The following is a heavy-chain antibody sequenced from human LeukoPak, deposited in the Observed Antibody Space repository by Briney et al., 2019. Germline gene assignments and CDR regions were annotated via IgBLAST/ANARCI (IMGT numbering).Heavy chain of an antibody. CDR3: AREGYCSGGNCYHNWFDP. V-gene: IGHV4-38-2*02. CDR1: GYSISSNYY. Sequence: SETLSLTCSVPGYSISSNYYWGWIRQPPGKGLEWIGSIYHSGSTYYNPSLKSRVTISVDTSKNQFSLKLSSVTAADTAVYYCAREGYCSGGNCYHNWFDPWGQGTLVTVSS. CDR2: IYHSGST. D-gene: IGHD2-15*01. J-gene: IGHJ5*02.